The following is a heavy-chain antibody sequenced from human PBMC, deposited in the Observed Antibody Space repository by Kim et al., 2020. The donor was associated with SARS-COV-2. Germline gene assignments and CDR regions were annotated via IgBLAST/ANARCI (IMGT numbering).Heavy chain of an antibody. CDR3: ARGTRGLNYYDSSGQKHFDY. Sequence: RVTISVDTSKNQFSLKLSSVTAADTAVYYCARGTRGLNYYDSSGQKHFDYWGQGTLVTVSS. D-gene: IGHD3-22*01. J-gene: IGHJ4*02. V-gene: IGHV4-59*09.